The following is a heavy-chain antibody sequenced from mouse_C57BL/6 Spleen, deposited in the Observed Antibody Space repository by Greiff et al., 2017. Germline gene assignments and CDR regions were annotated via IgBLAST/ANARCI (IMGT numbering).Heavy chain of an antibody. V-gene: IGHV1-64*01. Sequence: QVQLQQPGAELVKPGASVKLSCKASGYTFTSYWMHWVKQRPGQGLEWIGMIHPNSGSTNYNEKFKSKATLTVDKSASTAYMQLSSLTSEDSAVYYCARNGEKATTGAMDYWGQGTSVTVSS. CDR1: GYTFTSYW. CDR3: ARNGEKATTGAMDY. J-gene: IGHJ4*01. CDR2: IHPNSGST. D-gene: IGHD1-1*01.